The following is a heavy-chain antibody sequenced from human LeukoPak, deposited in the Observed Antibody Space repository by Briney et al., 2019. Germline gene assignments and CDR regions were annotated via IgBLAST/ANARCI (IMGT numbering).Heavy chain of an antibody. V-gene: IGHV4-34*01. CDR3: ARGRQDVTMIVVVMTAVSYYMAV. Sequence: SETLSLTCAVYGGSFSGYYWTWIRQTPEKGLEWIGEMNPSGSTSYNPSLKSRVTISVDTSKNQFSLKLSSVTAADTAVYYCARGRQDVTMIVVVMTAVSYYMAVWGKGTTVTVSS. J-gene: IGHJ6*03. CDR2: MNPSGST. D-gene: IGHD3-22*01. CDR1: GGSFSGYY.